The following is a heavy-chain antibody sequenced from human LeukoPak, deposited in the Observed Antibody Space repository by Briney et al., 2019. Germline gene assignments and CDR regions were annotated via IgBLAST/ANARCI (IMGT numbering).Heavy chain of an antibody. CDR2: INHSGST. J-gene: IGHJ4*02. CDR3: AGEYYYDSKAPY. CDR1: GGSFSGYN. V-gene: IGHV4-34*01. Sequence: SETLSLTCAVYGGSFSGYNWSWIRQPPGKGLEWIGEINHSGSTNYNPSLKSRVTISVDTSKNQFSLKLSSVTAADTAVYYCAGEYYYDSKAPYWGQGTLVTVSS. D-gene: IGHD3-22*01.